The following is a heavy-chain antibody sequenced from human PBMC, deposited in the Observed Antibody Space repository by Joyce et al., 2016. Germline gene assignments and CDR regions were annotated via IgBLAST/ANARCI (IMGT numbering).Heavy chain of an antibody. J-gene: IGHJ3*02. Sequence: EVQLVESGGGLVKPGGSLRLSCAASGYTFNTYAMNWVRQAPGKALEWVASISVSIFYTYYADSVKGRFTISRDNTKNSLFLQMSSLGAEDTAVYYCARDMRQELSLFGRAFDIWGQGTMVTVSS. V-gene: IGHV3-21*01. D-gene: IGHD3-16*02. CDR2: ISVSIFYT. CDR1: GYTFNTYA. CDR3: ARDMRQELSLFGRAFDI.